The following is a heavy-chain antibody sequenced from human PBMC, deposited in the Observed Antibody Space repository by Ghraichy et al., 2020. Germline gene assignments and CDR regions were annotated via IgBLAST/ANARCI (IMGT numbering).Heavy chain of an antibody. V-gene: IGHV3-9*01. J-gene: IGHJ4*02. D-gene: IGHD6-19*01. CDR2: ISWNSGSI. CDR1: GFTFDDYA. CDR3: AKDLGSGWGGGDY. Sequence: GGFLRLSCAASGFTFDDYAMHWVRQAPGKGLEWVSGISWNSGSIGYADSVKGRFTISRDNAKNSLYLQMNSLRAEDTALYYCAKDLGSGWGGGDYWGQGTLVTVSS.